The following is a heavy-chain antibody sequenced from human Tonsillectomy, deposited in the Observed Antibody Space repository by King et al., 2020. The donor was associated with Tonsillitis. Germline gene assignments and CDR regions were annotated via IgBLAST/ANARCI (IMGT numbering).Heavy chain of an antibody. CDR2: ISRSGSTV. D-gene: IGHD6-13*01. CDR1: GFTIGSYE. V-gene: IGHV3-48*03. Sequence: VQLVESGGGLVQPGGSLRLSCAASGFTIGSYEMNWVRQAPGEGLEWLSYISRSGSTVYYADSVKDRLAISRDNARNSLDLQMDSLRAEDTAVYYCARDPYSSTDYYYYYYYMDVWGKGTTVTVSS. J-gene: IGHJ6*03. CDR3: ARDPYSSTDYYYYYYYMDV.